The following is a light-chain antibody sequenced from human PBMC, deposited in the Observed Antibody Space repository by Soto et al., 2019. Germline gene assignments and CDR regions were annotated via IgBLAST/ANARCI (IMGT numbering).Light chain of an antibody. V-gene: IGKV1-12*01. CDR1: QDVGTW. CDR3: LQPHSFPLT. J-gene: IGKJ4*01. CDR2: GAS. Sequence: DIQMTQSPSSVSAAIGDRVTITCRASQDVGTWVAWYQQQPGKPPKLLIYGASGLHTGVPSRFSGSGSGTDFTLTFSALHPEDFATYFCLQPHSFPLTFGGGTNVDIK.